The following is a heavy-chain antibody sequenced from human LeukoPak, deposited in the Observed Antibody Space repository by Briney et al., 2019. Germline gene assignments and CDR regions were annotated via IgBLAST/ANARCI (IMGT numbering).Heavy chain of an antibody. CDR1: GFTFTSYA. CDR2: VSGSGDGT. CDR3: AKERLGGNYGDYAVDY. D-gene: IGHD4-17*01. V-gene: IGHV3-23*01. Sequence: GSLRLSCAASGFTFTSYAMGWVRQAPGKGLEWVSSVSGSGDGTYYADSVKGRSTISRDNSKKTLDLHMDSLRAEDTAVYYCAKERLGGNYGDYAVDYWGQGTMVTVSS. J-gene: IGHJ4*02.